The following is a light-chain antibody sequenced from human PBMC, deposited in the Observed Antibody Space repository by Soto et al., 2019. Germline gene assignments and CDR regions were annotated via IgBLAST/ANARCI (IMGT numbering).Light chain of an antibody. J-gene: IGLJ3*02. V-gene: IGLV1-47*01. CDR3: AAWDSLSAWV. CDR2: RNT. Sequence: QPVLTQPPSASGTPGQTVTISCSGRSSNIGRNYVYWYQQLPGTAPKLLIYRNTQRPSGVPDRFSGSKSGASASLAISGLRSEDEADYYCAAWDSLSAWVFGGGTKLTVL. CDR1: SSNIGRNY.